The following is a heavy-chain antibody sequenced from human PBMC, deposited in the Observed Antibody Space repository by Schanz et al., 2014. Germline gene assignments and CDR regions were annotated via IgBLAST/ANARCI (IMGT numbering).Heavy chain of an antibody. V-gene: IGHV1-69*04. J-gene: IGHJ4*02. Sequence: QVQLVQSWAEVKGPGASVKVSCKASGYTFTSYSMHWVRQAPGQGLEWMGRIIPSLGLAKYEQKFQDKVTITADTSTTTAYMELSGLRSEDTAVYYCARAPTAYCSDTSCLGTPFDYWGQGTLVTVSS. CDR2: IIPSLGLA. CDR3: ARAPTAYCSDTSCLGTPFDY. CDR1: GYTFTSYS. D-gene: IGHD2-2*01.